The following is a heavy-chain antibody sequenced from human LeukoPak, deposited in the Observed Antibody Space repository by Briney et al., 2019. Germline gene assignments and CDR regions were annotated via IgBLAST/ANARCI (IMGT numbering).Heavy chain of an antibody. D-gene: IGHD2-2*02. CDR1: GGSFSGYY. V-gene: IGHV4-34*01. J-gene: IGHJ4*02. CDR3: ASLYCSSTSCYTVDY. Sequence: SETLSLTCAVYGGSFSGYYWSWIRQPPGKGLEWIGEINHSGSTNYNPSLKSRVTISVDTSKNQFSLKLSSVTAADTAVYYCASLYCSSTSCYTVDYWGQGTLVTVSS. CDR2: INHSGST.